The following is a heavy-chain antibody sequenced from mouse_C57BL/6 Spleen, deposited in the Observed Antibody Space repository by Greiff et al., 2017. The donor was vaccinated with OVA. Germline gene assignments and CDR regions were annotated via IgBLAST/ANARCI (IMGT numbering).Heavy chain of an antibody. CDR1: GYTFTDYN. V-gene: IGHV1-22*01. CDR3: ARIGSSGYGY. CDR2: INPNNGGT. J-gene: IGHJ2*01. D-gene: IGHD3-2*02. Sequence: VQLKESGPELVKPGASVKMSCKASGYTFTDYNMHWVKQSHGKSLEWIGYINPNNGGTSYNQKFKGKATLTVNKSSSTAYMELRSLTSEDSAVYYCARIGSSGYGYWGQGTTLTVSS.